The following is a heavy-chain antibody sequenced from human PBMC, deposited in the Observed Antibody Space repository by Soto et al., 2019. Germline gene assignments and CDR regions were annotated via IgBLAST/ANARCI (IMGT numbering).Heavy chain of an antibody. CDR3: ARPATNSGSPDDD. D-gene: IGHD1-26*01. J-gene: IGHJ4*02. Sequence: QLQLQESGPGLVKPLETLSLTCTVSGGSISGSDYYWGWIRQPPGKGLEWIGSIYYSGATYYKSPLKSRGPISVDTSKNQFSLKLSSVTAADTAVYYCARPATNSGSPDDDWGQGTLVTVSS. V-gene: IGHV4-39*01. CDR2: IYYSGAT. CDR1: GGSISGSDYY.